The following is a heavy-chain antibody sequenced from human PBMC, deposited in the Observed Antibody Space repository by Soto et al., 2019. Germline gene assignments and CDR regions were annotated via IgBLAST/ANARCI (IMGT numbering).Heavy chain of an antibody. CDR2: TYYSGGS. V-gene: IGHV4-30-4*01. J-gene: IGHJ4*02. Sequence: SETLSLTCTLSGASVSSAEHYWSWIRQPPGKGLEWIGYTYYSGGSYYNASLQRRVSISVDTSQNQFSLKLTAVTAAEKAVYYCARLRGYDPDGAADKCGPGILVTVSS. CDR1: GASVSSAEHY. CDR3: ARLRGYDPDGAADK. D-gene: IGHD5-12*01.